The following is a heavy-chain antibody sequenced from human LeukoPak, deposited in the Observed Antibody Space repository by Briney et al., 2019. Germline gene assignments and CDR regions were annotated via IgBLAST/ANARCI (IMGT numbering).Heavy chain of an antibody. Sequence: PSETLSLTCTVSNYSISSGYYWAWIRQPPGKGLEWIGNIYHSGNTYYNPSLKSRVSLSVDTSKNQFSLKLSSVTAADTAVYYCARDQRRLLWFGELSDYYYYMDVWGKGTTVTISS. D-gene: IGHD3-10*01. CDR3: ARDQRRLLWFGELSDYYYYMDV. V-gene: IGHV4-38-2*02. CDR1: NYSISSGYY. J-gene: IGHJ6*03. CDR2: IYHSGNT.